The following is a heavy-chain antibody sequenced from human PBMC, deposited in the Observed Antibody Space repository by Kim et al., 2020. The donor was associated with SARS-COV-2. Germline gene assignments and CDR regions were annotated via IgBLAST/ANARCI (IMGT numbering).Heavy chain of an antibody. CDR1: GFTFSSYA. V-gene: IGHV3-23*01. CDR2: ISGSGGST. J-gene: IGHJ4*02. D-gene: IGHD3-16*01. CDR3: AKTYWRASGGLYYFDY. Sequence: GGSLRLSCAASGFTFSSYAMSWVRQAPGKGLEWVSAISGSGGSTYYADSVKGRFTISRDNSKNTLYLQMNSLRAEDTAVYYCAKTYWRASGGLYYFDYWGQGTLVTVSS.